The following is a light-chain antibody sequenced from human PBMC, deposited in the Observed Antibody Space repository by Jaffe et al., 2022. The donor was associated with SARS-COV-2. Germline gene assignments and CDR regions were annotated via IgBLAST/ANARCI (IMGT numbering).Light chain of an antibody. Sequence: SYVLTQPPSVSVAPGQTARITCGGNNLRSKPVHWYQQRPGQAPVLVIYDNTDRPSGIPERFAGSKSENTATLTISGVEAGDEADYYCQVWNFISGQWDYVFGAGTKVTVL. J-gene: IGLJ1*01. CDR3: QVWNFISGQWDYV. CDR2: DNT. CDR1: NLRSKP. V-gene: IGLV3-21*02.